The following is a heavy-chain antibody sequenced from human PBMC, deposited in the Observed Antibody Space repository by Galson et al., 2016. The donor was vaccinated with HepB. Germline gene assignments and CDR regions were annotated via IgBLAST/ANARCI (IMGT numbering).Heavy chain of an antibody. CDR2: ISHDAATT. J-gene: IGHJ3*02. D-gene: IGHD2-21*02. CDR3: ARRLLVTAAFDI. Sequence: SLRLSCAASGFTFSNYVINWVRRAPGKGLEWVSVISHDAATTYYADSVKGRFTISRDNSKNTVGLQMNSLRAEDTAIYYCARRLLVTAAFDIWGQGTVVSVSS. CDR1: GFTFSNYV. V-gene: IGHV3-23*01.